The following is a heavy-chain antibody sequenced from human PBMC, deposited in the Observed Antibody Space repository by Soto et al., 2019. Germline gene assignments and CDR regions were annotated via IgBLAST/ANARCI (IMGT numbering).Heavy chain of an antibody. Sequence: SSETLSLTCTVSDDSLGSHYWSWIRQPPGRGLEWIGCMFYSGSTHYNPSLKSRVTISIDTSKTQFSLRLSSVTAADTAVYYCARQRYYYDSRSYFDSWGQGTLVTVSS. J-gene: IGHJ4*02. CDR1: DDSLGSHY. D-gene: IGHD3-10*01. CDR3: ARQRYYYDSRSYFDS. V-gene: IGHV4-59*08. CDR2: MFYSGST.